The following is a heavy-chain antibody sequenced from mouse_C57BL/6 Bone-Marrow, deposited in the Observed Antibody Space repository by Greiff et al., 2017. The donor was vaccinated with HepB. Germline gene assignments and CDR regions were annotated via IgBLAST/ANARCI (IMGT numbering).Heavy chain of an antibody. J-gene: IGHJ3*01. D-gene: IGHD1-1*01. CDR3: ARRDDGSSYWFAY. CDR1: GYAFTNYL. CDR2: INPGSGGT. Sequence: QVQLQQSGAELVRPGTSVKVSCKASGYAFTNYLIEWVKQRPGQGLEWIGVINPGSGGTNYNEKFKGKATLTADKSSSTAYMQLSSLTSEDSAVYFCARRDDGSSYWFAYWGQGTLVTVSA. V-gene: IGHV1-54*01.